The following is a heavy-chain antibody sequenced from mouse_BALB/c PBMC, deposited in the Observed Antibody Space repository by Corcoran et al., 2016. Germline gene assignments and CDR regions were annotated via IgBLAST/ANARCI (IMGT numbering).Heavy chain of an antibody. D-gene: IGHD1-1*01. CDR2: IDPANGNT. Sequence: EVQLQQSGAELVKPGASVKLSCTASGFNIKDTYMHWVKQRPEQGLEWIGRIDPANGNTKYDPKFQGKATITADTSYNTAYLTRSSMTSEDTAVDYWSRCYGSFYYYAMDYWGQGTSVTVSS. CDR3: SRCYGSFYYYAMDY. V-gene: IGHV14-3*02. CDR1: GFNIKDTY. J-gene: IGHJ4*01.